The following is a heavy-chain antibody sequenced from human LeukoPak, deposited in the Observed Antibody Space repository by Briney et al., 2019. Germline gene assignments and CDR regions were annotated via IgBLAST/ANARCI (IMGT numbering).Heavy chain of an antibody. J-gene: IGHJ4*02. CDR3: AKGGYYERPWYFDY. CDR2: ISSRTSDT. Sequence: GGSLRLSCAASGFTFSDYYMSWIRQAPGKGLEWVSYISSRTSDTNYVDSVKGRFTISRDNSKNTLYLQMDSLRAEDTAVYYCAKGGYYERPWYFDYWGQGTLVTVSS. V-gene: IGHV3-11*06. CDR1: GFTFSDYY. D-gene: IGHD3-22*01.